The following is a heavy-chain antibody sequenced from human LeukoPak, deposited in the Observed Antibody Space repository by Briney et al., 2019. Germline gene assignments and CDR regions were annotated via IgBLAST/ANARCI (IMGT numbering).Heavy chain of an antibody. V-gene: IGHV3-21*06. D-gene: IGHD2-15*01. CDR2: ISSSSSYI. CDR3: AREPPYGTWSLDY. J-gene: IGHJ4*02. Sequence: GGSLRLSCVASGFIFSSYSMNWVRQAPGKGLEWVSSISSSSSYIYYADSVKGRFTISRDNAKNSLYLQMNSLRAEDTALYYCAREPPYGTWSLDYWGQGALVTVSS. CDR1: GFIFSSYS.